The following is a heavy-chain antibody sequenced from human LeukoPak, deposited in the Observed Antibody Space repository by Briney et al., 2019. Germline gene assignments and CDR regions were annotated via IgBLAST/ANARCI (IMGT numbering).Heavy chain of an antibody. J-gene: IGHJ4*02. CDR1: GFTFSSYA. Sequence: GGSLRLSCAASGFTFSSYAMSWVRQAPGKGLEWVSAISGSGGSTYYADSVKGRFTISRDNSKNTLYPQMNSLRAEDTAVYYCAKDHITMIVVVIGHYFDYWGQGTQVTVSS. V-gene: IGHV3-23*01. CDR3: AKDHITMIVVVIGHYFDY. CDR2: ISGSGGST. D-gene: IGHD3-22*01.